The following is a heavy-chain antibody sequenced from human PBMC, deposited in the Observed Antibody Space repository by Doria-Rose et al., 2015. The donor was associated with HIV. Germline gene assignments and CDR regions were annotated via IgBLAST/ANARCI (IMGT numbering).Heavy chain of an antibody. D-gene: IGHD6-13*01. CDR3: ARIKSSRWYHKYYFDF. CDR1: GVSLSSPGMG. J-gene: IGHJ4*02. Sequence: SGPVLVKPTETLTLTCTVSGVSLSSPGMGVSWIRQPPGKALEWLAKNFSDDERSYKTSLKSRLTISGGTSKSQVVLTMTDMDPVDTATYYCARIKSSRWYHKYYFDFWGQGTLVIVSA. CDR2: NFSDDER. V-gene: IGHV2-26*01.